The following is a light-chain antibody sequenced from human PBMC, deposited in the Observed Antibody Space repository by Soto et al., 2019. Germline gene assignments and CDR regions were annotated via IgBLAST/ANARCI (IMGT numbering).Light chain of an antibody. Sequence: ETVLTQSPGTLSLSPGERATLSCRASQSVSSSYLAWYQQKPGQAPRLLIYGASSRATGIPDRFSGSGSGTDFTLTISRLEPEDFAVYYCQQYVNSPPSWTFGQGTKVEI. CDR2: GAS. CDR3: QQYVNSPPSWT. V-gene: IGKV3-20*01. CDR1: QSVSSSY. J-gene: IGKJ1*01.